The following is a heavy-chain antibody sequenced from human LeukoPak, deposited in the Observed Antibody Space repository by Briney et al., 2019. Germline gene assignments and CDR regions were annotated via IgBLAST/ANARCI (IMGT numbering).Heavy chain of an antibody. V-gene: IGHV1-46*01. CDR2: INPSGGST. J-gene: IGHJ5*02. CDR1: GYTFTSYY. CDR3: AYSGAANWFDA. D-gene: IGHD2-21*01. Sequence: ASVKVSCKASGYTFTSYYMHWVRQAPGQGLEWMGIINPSGGSTSYAKKFQGRVTMTRDTSTSTVYMELSSLRSEDTAVYYCAYSGAANWFDAWGQGTLVTVSS.